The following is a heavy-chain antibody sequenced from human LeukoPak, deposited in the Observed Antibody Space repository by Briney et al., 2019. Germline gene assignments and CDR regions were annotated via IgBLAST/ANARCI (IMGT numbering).Heavy chain of an antibody. CDR3: ARVGEYSSSSGPDS. Sequence: GGSLRLSCAASGFTFSSYAMHWVRQAPGKGLEYVSAISSNGGSTYYANSVKGRLTISRDNSKNTLYLQMGSLSAEDMAVYYCARVGEYSSSSGPDSWGQGTLVTVSS. CDR2: ISSNGGST. V-gene: IGHV3-64*01. D-gene: IGHD6-6*01. J-gene: IGHJ4*02. CDR1: GFTFSSYA.